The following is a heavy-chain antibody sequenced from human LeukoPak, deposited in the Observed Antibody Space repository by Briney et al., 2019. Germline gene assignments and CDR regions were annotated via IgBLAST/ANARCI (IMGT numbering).Heavy chain of an antibody. CDR3: AKGRLTATSTVRFDP. D-gene: IGHD1-1*01. Sequence: GGSLRLSCAASGFSFASYGMSWVRQAPGKGLEWVSTISGGGGDTYYADSVKGRFTISRDNSKNTLYLQMDSLRAEDTAMYYCAKGRLTATSTVRFDPWGQGTLVTVSS. CDR2: ISGGGGDT. CDR1: GFSFASYG. J-gene: IGHJ5*02. V-gene: IGHV3-23*01.